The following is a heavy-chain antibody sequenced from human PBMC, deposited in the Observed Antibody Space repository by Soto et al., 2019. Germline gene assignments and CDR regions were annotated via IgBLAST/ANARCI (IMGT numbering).Heavy chain of an antibody. J-gene: IGHJ4*02. CDR1: GFSLSTSGVG. V-gene: IGHV2-5*02. D-gene: IGHD3-3*01. CDR3: AHETYLTIFGY. CDR2: IYWDDDK. Sequence: QITLKESGPPLVKPTQTLTLTCTFSGFSLSTSGVGVGWIRQPPGKALEWLALIYWDDDKRYSPSLKSRLTITKDTSKNQVVLTMTNMDPVDTGTYYCAHETYLTIFGYWGQGTLVTVSS.